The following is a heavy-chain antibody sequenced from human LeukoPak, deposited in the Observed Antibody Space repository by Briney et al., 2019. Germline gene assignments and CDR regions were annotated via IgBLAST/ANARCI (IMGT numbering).Heavy chain of an antibody. V-gene: IGHV3-53*01. CDR2: FYSDGRT. CDR3: ARGEGGILAAPEDC. CDR1: GFSVSGNY. D-gene: IGHD6-13*01. J-gene: IGHJ4*02. Sequence: PGGSLRLSCGAYGFSVSGNYMSWVRQAPGRGLEWVSVFYSDGRTFYVDSVKGRFTISRDNSKNTMYLQMNSLRAEDTAMYYCARGEGGILAAPEDCWGQGTLVTVSS.